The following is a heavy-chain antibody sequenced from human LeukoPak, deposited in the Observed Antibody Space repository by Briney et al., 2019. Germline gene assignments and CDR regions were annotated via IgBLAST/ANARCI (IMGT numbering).Heavy chain of an antibody. CDR3: ARELPFDY. J-gene: IGHJ4*02. CDR1: GFTFSNYW. Sequence: HPGGSLRLSCAASGFTFSNYWMHWVRQAPGKGLVWVSRIKSDGSRTDYEDSVKGRFTISRDNAKNTLYLQMNSLRAEDTAVYYCARELPFDYWGQGTLVTVSS. D-gene: IGHD2-15*01. CDR2: IKSDGSRT. V-gene: IGHV3-74*01.